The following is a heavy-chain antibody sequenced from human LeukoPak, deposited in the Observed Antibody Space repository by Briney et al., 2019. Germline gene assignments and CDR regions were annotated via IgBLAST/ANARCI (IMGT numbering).Heavy chain of an antibody. Sequence: GGSLRLSCAASGFTFRSYGMHWVRQAPGKGLEWVAFIRYDGNSKYYTDSVRGRFTISRDNSMKTLYLQMDRLRGDDMAIYYCAKGVVAATNPTYSYYYMDVWGEGTTVTVSS. CDR2: IRYDGNSK. D-gene: IGHD2-15*01. CDR1: GFTFRSYG. V-gene: IGHV3-30*02. J-gene: IGHJ6*03. CDR3: AKGVVAATNPTYSYYYMDV.